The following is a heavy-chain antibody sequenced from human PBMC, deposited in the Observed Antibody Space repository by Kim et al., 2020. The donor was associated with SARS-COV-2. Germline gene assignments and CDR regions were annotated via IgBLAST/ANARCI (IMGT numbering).Heavy chain of an antibody. J-gene: IGHJ4*02. CDR3: ARGGLGPAAGYYFDY. V-gene: IGHV3-30*07. D-gene: IGHD6-13*01. Sequence: DSVKGRFTISRDNSKNTLYLQMNSLRAEDTAVYYCARGGLGPAAGYYFDYWGQGTLVTVSS.